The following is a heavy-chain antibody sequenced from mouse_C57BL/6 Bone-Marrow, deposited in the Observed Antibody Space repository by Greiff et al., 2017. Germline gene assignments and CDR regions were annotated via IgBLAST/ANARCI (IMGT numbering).Heavy chain of an antibody. V-gene: IGHV5-4*01. J-gene: IGHJ4*01. CDR1: GFTFSSYA. Sequence: EVKLVESGGGLVKPGGSLKLSCAASGFTFSSYAMSWVRQTPEKRLEWVATISDGGSYTYYPDNVKGRFTISRYNAKNNLYLQMSHLKSEDTAMYYCARDRGFYYAMDYWGQGSSVTVSA. CDR3: ARDRGFYYAMDY. CDR2: ISDGGSYT.